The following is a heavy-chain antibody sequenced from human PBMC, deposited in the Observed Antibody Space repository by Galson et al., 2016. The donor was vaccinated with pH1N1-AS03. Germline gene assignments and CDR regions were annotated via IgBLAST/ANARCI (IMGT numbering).Heavy chain of an antibody. CDR2: VNTKTGVT. J-gene: IGHJ4*02. Sequence: SVKVSRKASGYAFTAYYIHWVRQAPGQGLEWMGFVNTKTGVTIYAQKFKGRVTMTRDTSISTAYMELRGLGSDDSAFYYCARVEGIASTTGDWGQGTLVTVSS. V-gene: IGHV1-2*02. CDR1: GYAFTAYY. CDR3: ARVEGIASTTGD. D-gene: IGHD6-13*01.